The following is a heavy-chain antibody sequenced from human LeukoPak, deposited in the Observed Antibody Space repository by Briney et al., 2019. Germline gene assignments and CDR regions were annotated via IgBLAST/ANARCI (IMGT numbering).Heavy chain of an antibody. V-gene: IGHV4-39*07. CDR1: GGSTSRSIYY. CDR2: ISYSGSI. CDR3: ARDEYNNSWYKY. Sequence: SETLSLTCTVSGGSTSRSIYYWGWIRQPPGKGLEWIGSISYSGSISYNPSLKSRVTISVDTSNNHFSLKLSSVTAADTAVYYCARDEYNNSWYKYWGQGTLVTVSS. J-gene: IGHJ4*02. D-gene: IGHD6-13*01.